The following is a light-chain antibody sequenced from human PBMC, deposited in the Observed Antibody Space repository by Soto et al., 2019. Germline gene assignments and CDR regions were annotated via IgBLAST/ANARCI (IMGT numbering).Light chain of an antibody. CDR2: VNSDGSL. CDR3: QTWGTGIWV. J-gene: IGLJ3*02. V-gene: IGLV4-69*02. Sequence: QLVLTQSPSASASLGASVMLTCTLISVHSRFAIAWHQQQPDKGPRFLMKVNSDGSLNKGDGIPDRFSGSSSGTKSYLTISSLRPEDEADYYCQTWGTGIWVFGGGTKLTVL. CDR1: SVHSRFA.